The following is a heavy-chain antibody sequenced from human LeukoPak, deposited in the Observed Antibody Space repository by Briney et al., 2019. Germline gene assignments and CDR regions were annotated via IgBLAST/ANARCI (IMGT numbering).Heavy chain of an antibody. Sequence: SETLSLTCSVHGSSFTGYYWSWLRQPPGKGLEWIGERNHRGSSYFNPSFESRVTISLDMSRKQFSLKLTSVTAADTAFYYCARGSGSYSGAADYWGQGTLVTVSS. V-gene: IGHV4-34*01. CDR3: ARGSGSYSGAADY. D-gene: IGHD6-19*01. CDR1: GSSFTGYY. CDR2: RNHRGSS. J-gene: IGHJ4*02.